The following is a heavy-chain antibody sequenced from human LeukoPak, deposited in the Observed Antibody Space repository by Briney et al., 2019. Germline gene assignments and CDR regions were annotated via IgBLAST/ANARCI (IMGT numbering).Heavy chain of an antibody. J-gene: IGHJ6*02. Sequence: SETLSLTCTVSGGSISSGSYYWSWIRQPAGKGLEWIGSIYYSGSTYYNPSLKSRVTISVDTSKNQFSLKLSSVTAADTAVYYCARGDIVVVPAYYYYYGMDVWGQGTTVTVSS. CDR3: ARGDIVVVPAYYYYYGMDV. V-gene: IGHV4-39*07. CDR2: IYYSGST. D-gene: IGHD2-2*01. CDR1: GGSISSGSYY.